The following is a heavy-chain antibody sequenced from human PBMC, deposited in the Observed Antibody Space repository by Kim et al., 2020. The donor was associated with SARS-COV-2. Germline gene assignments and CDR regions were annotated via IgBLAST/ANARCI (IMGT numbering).Heavy chain of an antibody. V-gene: IGHV4-34*01. CDR3: ASKGYDSSGYPGDGFDY. D-gene: IGHD3-22*01. J-gene: IGHJ4*02. CDR2: INHSGST. CDR1: GGSFSGYY. Sequence: SETLSLTCAVYGGSFSGYYWSWIRQPPGKGLEWIGEINHSGSTNYNPSLKSRVTISVDTSKNQFSLKLSSVTAADTAVYYCASKGYDSSGYPGDGFDYWGQGTLVTVSS.